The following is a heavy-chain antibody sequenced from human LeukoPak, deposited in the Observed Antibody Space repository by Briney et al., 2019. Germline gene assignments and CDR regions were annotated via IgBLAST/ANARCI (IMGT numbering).Heavy chain of an antibody. CDR2: IYYSGST. CDR3: AREQHYCSSTSCYRGLFDY. CDR1: GGSISSYY. J-gene: IGHJ4*02. D-gene: IGHD2-2*01. Sequence: PSETLSLTCTVSGGSISSYYWSWIRQPPGKGLEWIGYIYYSGSTNYNPSLKSRVTISVDTSKNQFSLKLSSVTAADTAAYYCAREQHYCSSTSCYRGLFDYWGQGTLVTVSS. V-gene: IGHV4-59*01.